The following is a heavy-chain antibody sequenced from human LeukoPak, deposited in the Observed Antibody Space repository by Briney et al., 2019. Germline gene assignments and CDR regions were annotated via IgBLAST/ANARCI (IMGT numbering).Heavy chain of an antibody. V-gene: IGHV3-7*03. Sequence: GGSLRLSCAASGFTFSSFYMTWVRQAPGKGLEWVATIKQDGSDKHYVDSVKGRFIISRDNAKNSLYLQMNSLRAEDTAVYYCAKFGNAVPTYYYYGMDVWGQGTTVTVSS. CDR1: GFTFSSFY. CDR2: IKQDGSDK. D-gene: IGHD1-1*01. CDR3: AKFGNAVPTYYYYGMDV. J-gene: IGHJ6*02.